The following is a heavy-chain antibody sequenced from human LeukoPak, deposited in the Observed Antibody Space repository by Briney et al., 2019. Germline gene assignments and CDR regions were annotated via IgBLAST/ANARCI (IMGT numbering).Heavy chain of an antibody. Sequence: SETLSLTCTVSGGSIKSYYWSWIRQPPGKGLEWVGQIYYSGSTNYTPSLKSRVTISLDTSKNQFSLKLNSVSAADTAVYYCARAMGGAGTVTDSWGQGTLVTVSS. CDR1: GGSIKSYY. D-gene: IGHD6-13*01. CDR2: IYYSGST. CDR3: ARAMGGAGTVTDS. V-gene: IGHV4-59*01. J-gene: IGHJ5*01.